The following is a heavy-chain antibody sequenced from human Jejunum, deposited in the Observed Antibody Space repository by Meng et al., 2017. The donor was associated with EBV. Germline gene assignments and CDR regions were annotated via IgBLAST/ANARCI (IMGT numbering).Heavy chain of an antibody. CDR1: GFTFSSYS. J-gene: IGHJ4*02. CDR3: AKLLKY. CDR2: VSGSGGNT. Sequence: EVQLLGFGGGLVQPGGSLRLSCAASGFTFSSYSMSWVRQAPGKGLEWVSTVSGSGGNTYYADSVKGRFTISRDISKNTLYLQMNSLTAEDTAIYYCAKLLKYWGQGTLVTVSS. V-gene: IGHV3-23*01.